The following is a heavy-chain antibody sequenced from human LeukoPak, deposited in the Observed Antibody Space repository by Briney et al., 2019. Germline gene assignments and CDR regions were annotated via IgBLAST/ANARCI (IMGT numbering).Heavy chain of an antibody. D-gene: IGHD3-22*01. V-gene: IGHV3-49*03. CDR2: IRSKAYGGTT. CDR3: TRASLSFYYDSSGPSNYFDY. J-gene: IGHJ4*02. CDR1: GFTFGDYA. Sequence: PGGSLRLSCTASGFTFGDYAMSWFRQAPGKGLEWVGFIRSKAYGGTTEYAAPVKGRFTTSRDDSKSIAYLQMNSLKTEDTAVYYCTRASLSFYYDSSGPSNYFDYWGQGTLVTVSS.